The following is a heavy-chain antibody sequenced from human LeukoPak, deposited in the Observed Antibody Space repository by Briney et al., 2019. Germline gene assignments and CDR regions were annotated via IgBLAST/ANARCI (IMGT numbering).Heavy chain of an antibody. CDR3: AKDQSGYSSGWYGY. V-gene: IGHV3-23*01. D-gene: IGHD6-19*01. J-gene: IGHJ4*02. CDR1: GFTVSSNY. CDR2: ISGSGGST. Sequence: QAGGSLRLSCAASGFTVSSNYMSWVRQAPGKGLEWVSAISGSGGSTYYADSVKGRFTISRDNSKNTLYLQMNSLRAEDTAVYYCAKDQSGYSSGWYGYWGQGTLVTVSS.